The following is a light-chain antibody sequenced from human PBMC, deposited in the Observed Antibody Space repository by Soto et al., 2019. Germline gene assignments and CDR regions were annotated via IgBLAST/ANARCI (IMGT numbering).Light chain of an antibody. CDR1: SSDIGTYKY. Sequence: QSALTQPASGSGAPRQSITISCTGTSSDIGTYKYVSWFQHQPGKAPKLIIFEVSNRPSGIADRFSGFKSANRAYLTISRFQPEYEADYHSSSYTTSNPVVFGGGTKLTVL. V-gene: IGLV2-14*01. J-gene: IGLJ2*01. CDR3: SSYTTSNPVV. CDR2: EVS.